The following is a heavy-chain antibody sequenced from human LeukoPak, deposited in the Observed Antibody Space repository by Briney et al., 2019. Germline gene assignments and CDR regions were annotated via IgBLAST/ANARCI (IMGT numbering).Heavy chain of an antibody. CDR2: INPSGGST. J-gene: IGHJ3*02. CDR3: ARWARAIRAVAGTDDAFDI. V-gene: IGHV1-46*01. D-gene: IGHD6-19*01. CDR1: GYPFTSYF. Sequence: GASVKVSCKASGYPFTSYFMHWVRQAPGQGLEWMGMINPSGGSTSYTPKFQGRVTMSRDMSTSTVYMELSSLRSEDTAVYYCARWARAIRAVAGTDDAFDIWGQGTMVTVSS.